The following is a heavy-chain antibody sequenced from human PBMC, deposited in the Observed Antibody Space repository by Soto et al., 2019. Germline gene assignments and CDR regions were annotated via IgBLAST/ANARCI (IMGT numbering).Heavy chain of an antibody. CDR3: AGYDYGDTWDAFDI. CDR1: GGSIVSYY. V-gene: IGHV4-59*01. D-gene: IGHD4-17*01. CDR2: IYYSGST. J-gene: IGHJ3*02. Sequence: PSETLSLTCTVSGGSIVSYYWIFIRHPPGKGLEWIVYIYYSGSTNYNPSLKSRVTISVDTSKNQFSLKLSSVTAADTAVYYCAGYDYGDTWDAFDIWGQGTMVTVSS.